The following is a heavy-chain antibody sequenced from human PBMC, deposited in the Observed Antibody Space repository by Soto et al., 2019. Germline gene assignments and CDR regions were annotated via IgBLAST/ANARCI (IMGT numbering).Heavy chain of an antibody. Sequence: GGSLRLSCTASGFTFTYYAFSWVRQAPGKGLEWVSAISANGQGIYYADSVRGRFTISRDDSKNTVFLHMDSLRAEDTAVYYCAKDRDYPRDQFHYWGQGTLVTVS. V-gene: IGHV3-23*01. J-gene: IGHJ4*02. CDR1: GFTFTYYA. D-gene: IGHD2-2*01. CDR2: ISANGQGI. CDR3: AKDRDYPRDQFHY.